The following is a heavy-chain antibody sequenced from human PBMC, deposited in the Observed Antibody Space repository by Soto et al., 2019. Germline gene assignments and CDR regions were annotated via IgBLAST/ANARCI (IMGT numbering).Heavy chain of an antibody. J-gene: IGHJ3*02. CDR3: ASIRVEQQPSDAFDI. Sequence: SETLSLTCTVSGGSISSSSYYWGWIRQPPGKGLEWIGSIYYSGSTYYNPSLKSRVTISVDTSKNQFSLKLSSVTAADTAVYYCASIRVEQQPSDAFDIWGQGTMVTVSS. V-gene: IGHV4-39*01. CDR1: GGSISSSSYY. CDR2: IYYSGST. D-gene: IGHD6-13*01.